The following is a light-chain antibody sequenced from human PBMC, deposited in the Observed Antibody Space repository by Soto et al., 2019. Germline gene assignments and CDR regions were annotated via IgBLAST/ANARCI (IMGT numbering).Light chain of an antibody. CDR2: GAS. J-gene: IGKJ2*01. V-gene: IGKV3-15*01. CDR3: QQYNSWPPYT. Sequence: EIVMTQSPATLSVSPGERATLSCRASQSISSSNLAWYQQKPGQAPRLLIYGASARATSIPPRFSGSGSGTEFTLTISSLQSEDFAVYYCQQYNSWPPYTFGQGTKLEIK. CDR1: QSISSSN.